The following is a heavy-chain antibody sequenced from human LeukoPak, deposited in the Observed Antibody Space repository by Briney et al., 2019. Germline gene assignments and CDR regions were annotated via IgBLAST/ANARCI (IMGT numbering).Heavy chain of an antibody. J-gene: IGHJ5*02. D-gene: IGHD5-24*01. CDR1: GLTFSNYW. V-gene: IGHV3-74*01. CDR2: INTDGRST. Sequence: TGGSLRLSCAASGLTFSNYWMPWVRQAPGKGLVWVSGINTDGRSTVYADSVKGRFTISRDNAKNTLYLQMNSPRIEDTAVYYCVVDFQYNCPWGQGTLVTVSS. CDR3: VVDFQYNCP.